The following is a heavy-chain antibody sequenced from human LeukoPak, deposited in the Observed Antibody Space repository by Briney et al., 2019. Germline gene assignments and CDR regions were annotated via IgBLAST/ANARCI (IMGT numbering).Heavy chain of an antibody. V-gene: IGHV1-18*01. CDR2: ISAYNGNT. D-gene: IGHD3-22*01. CDR3: ARDPLMTPTRCYYDSSGYYSTHTDY. J-gene: IGHJ4*02. Sequence: ASVKVSCKASGYTFTSYGISWVRQAPGQGLEWMGWISAYNGNTNYAQKLQGRVTMTTDTSTSTAYMELRSLRSDDTAVYYCARDPLMTPTRCYYDSSGYYSTHTDYWGQGTLVTVSS. CDR1: GYTFTSYG.